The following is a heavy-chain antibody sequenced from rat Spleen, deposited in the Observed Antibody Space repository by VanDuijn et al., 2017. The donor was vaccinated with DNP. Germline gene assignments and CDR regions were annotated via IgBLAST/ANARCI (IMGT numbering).Heavy chain of an antibody. CDR3: AGRPPPTRGPFDY. V-gene: IGHV5-7*01. Sequence: EVQLVESGGGLVQPGRSLKLSCEVSRITFSDHNMAWVRQAPKKSLEWVATISSDGRDTYYRDSVKGRFTSSRDNAKSTLYLQMDSLRSEDTATYYCAGRPPPTRGPFDYWGQGVTVTVSS. CDR2: ISSDGRDT. CDR1: RITFSDHN. D-gene: IGHD1-4*01. J-gene: IGHJ2*01.